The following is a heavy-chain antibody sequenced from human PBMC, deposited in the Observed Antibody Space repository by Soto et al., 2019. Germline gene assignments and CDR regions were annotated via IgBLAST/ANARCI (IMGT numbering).Heavy chain of an antibody. J-gene: IGHJ4*02. Sequence: EVQLLESGGGLVQPGGSLRLSCAASGFTFSSYAMSWVRLAPGKGLEWVSSISGSGGSTYYADSVKGRFTISRDNSKITRYLQMNSLRAEDTAVYYCAKVKEVGAITLFDYWGQGTLVTVSS. V-gene: IGHV3-23*01. CDR3: AKVKEVGAITLFDY. CDR1: GFTFSSYA. D-gene: IGHD1-26*01. CDR2: ISGSGGST.